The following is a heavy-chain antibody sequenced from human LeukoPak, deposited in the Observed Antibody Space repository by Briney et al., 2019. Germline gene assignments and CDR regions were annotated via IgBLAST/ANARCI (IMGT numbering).Heavy chain of an antibody. CDR2: ISAYNGNT. J-gene: IGHJ3*02. V-gene: IGHV1-18*01. CDR1: GYTFTSYG. D-gene: IGHD2-15*01. CDR3: ARSPRASSESAFDI. Sequence: ASVKVSCKASGYTFTSYGISWVRQAPGQGLEWMGWISAYNGNTNYAQKLQGRVTMTTDTSTSTAYMELRSLRSDDTAVYYCARSPRASSESAFDIWGQGTMVTVSS.